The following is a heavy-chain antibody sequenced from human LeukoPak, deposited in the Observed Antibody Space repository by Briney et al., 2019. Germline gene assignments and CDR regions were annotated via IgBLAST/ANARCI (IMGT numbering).Heavy chain of an antibody. V-gene: IGHV4-59*12. J-gene: IGHJ6*02. CDR1: AGTISSYY. CDR3: ARGANFYYYGMDV. CDR2: ISYSGST. Sequence: SETLSLTCTVSAGTISSYYWSWIRQPPGKGLEWIGCISYSGSTKYNPSLKSRVTISVDTSKNQFSLKLSSVTAADTAVYYCARGANFYYYGMDVWGQGTTVTVSS. D-gene: IGHD4/OR15-4a*01.